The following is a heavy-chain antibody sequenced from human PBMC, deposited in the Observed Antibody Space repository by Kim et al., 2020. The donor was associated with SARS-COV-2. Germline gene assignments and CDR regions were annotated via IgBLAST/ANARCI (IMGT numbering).Heavy chain of an antibody. CDR1: GGSFSGYY. CDR3: ARGRGGFWSGYYQYYFDY. J-gene: IGHJ4*02. D-gene: IGHD3-3*01. V-gene: IGHV4-34*01. CDR2: INHSGST. Sequence: SETLSLTCAVYGGSFSGYYWSWIRQPPGKGLEWIGEINHSGSTNYNPSLKSRVTISVDTSKNQFSLKLSSVTAADTAVYYCARGRGGFWSGYYQYYFDYWGQGTLVTVSS.